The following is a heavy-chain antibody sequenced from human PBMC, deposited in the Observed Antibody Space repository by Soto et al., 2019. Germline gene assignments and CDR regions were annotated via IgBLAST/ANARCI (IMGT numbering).Heavy chain of an antibody. CDR2: IWYDGSNK. D-gene: IGHD3-3*01. J-gene: IGHJ6*02. Sequence: PGWSMRLSCAASGFTFSSYGMHWVRQAPGKGLEWVAVIWYDGSNKYYADSVKGRFTISRDNSKNTLYLQMNSLRAEDTAVYYCARDMARADFWSGDYPIYYYYGMDAWGQGATVTV. CDR3: ARDMARADFWSGDYPIYYYYGMDA. CDR1: GFTFSSYG. V-gene: IGHV3-33*01.